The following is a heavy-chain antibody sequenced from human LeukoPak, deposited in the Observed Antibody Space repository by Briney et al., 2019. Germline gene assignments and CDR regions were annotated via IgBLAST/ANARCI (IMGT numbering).Heavy chain of an antibody. D-gene: IGHD3-22*01. CDR1: GFTFSSYS. CDR2: ISFSTSTI. CDR3: ARGGVVVVITPPYDY. Sequence: GGSLRLSCVASGFTFSSYSMNWVRQAPGKGLEWVSYISFSTSTIYYADSVKGRFTISRDNAKNSLYLQMNSLRAEDTAVYYCARGGVVVVITPPYDYWGQGTLVTVSS. J-gene: IGHJ4*02. V-gene: IGHV3-48*01.